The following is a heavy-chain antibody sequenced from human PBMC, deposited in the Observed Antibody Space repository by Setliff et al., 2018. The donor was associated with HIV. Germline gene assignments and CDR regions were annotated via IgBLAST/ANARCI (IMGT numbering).Heavy chain of an antibody. J-gene: IGHJ4*02. Sequence: SETLSLTCTVSGVSINSGNYYWGWIRQPAGKRLEWIGRIYSSGNTNYNPSLKSRVTISAVTSKNQFSLRLKSVTAAETAVYYCARGGDGYNPGGGTFDHWGQGTLVTVSS. CDR3: ARGGDGYNPGGGTFDH. CDR2: IYSSGNT. CDR1: GVSINSGNYY. V-gene: IGHV4-61*02. D-gene: IGHD1-1*01.